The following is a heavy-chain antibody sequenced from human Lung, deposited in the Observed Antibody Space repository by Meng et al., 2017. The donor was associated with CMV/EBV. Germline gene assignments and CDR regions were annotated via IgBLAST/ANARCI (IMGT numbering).Heavy chain of an antibody. CDR1: SDTFTANY. Sequence: ASXXVISSAASDTFTANYFLWVRQAPGEGLEWMGWIHHHSGDTNYAQQFQGRVTLTRDTSINTGYMQLTRLTADDTAVYYCARDNHWGPDYWGPGTLVTVSS. CDR2: IHHHSGDT. V-gene: IGHV1-2*02. D-gene: IGHD7-27*01. CDR3: ARDNHWGPDY. J-gene: IGHJ4*02.